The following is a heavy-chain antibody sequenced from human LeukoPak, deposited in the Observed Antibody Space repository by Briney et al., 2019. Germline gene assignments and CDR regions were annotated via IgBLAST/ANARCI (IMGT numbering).Heavy chain of an antibody. D-gene: IGHD4-23*01. CDR3: AIVTSGNSAADY. Sequence: GSLRLSCAASGFTFSTYSMNWVRQAPGKGLEWVSSISSSSSYIYYADSVKGRFTISRDNAKNSLYLQMNSLRAEDTALYYCAIVTSGNSAADYWGQGTLVSVSS. CDR1: GFTFSTYS. J-gene: IGHJ4*02. CDR2: ISSSSSYI. V-gene: IGHV3-21*01.